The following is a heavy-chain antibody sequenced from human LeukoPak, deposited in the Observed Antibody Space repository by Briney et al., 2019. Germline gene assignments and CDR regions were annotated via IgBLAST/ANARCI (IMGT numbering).Heavy chain of an antibody. D-gene: IGHD6-13*01. CDR3: ARGRGYSSSWSDAFDI. J-gene: IGHJ3*02. CDR2: INAGNGNT. Sequence: ASVKVSCTASGYTFTSYAMHWVRQAPGQRLEWVGRINAGNGNTKYSQKFQGRVTITRDTSASTAYMELSSLRSEDTAVYYCARGRGYSSSWSDAFDIWGQGTMVTVSS. CDR1: GYTFTSYA. V-gene: IGHV1-3*01.